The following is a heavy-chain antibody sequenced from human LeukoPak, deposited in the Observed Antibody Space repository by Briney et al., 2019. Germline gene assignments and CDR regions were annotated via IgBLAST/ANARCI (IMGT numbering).Heavy chain of an antibody. V-gene: IGHV4-34*01. J-gene: IGHJ4*02. CDR1: GGSFSGYY. Sequence: PSETLSLTCAVYGGSFSGYYWSWIRQPPGKGLEWIGEINHSGSTNYNPSLKSRVTISVDTSKNQFSLKLSSVTAADTAVYYCARDGCTNGVRYFDYWGQGTLVTVSS. D-gene: IGHD2-8*01. CDR2: INHSGST. CDR3: ARDGCTNGVRYFDY.